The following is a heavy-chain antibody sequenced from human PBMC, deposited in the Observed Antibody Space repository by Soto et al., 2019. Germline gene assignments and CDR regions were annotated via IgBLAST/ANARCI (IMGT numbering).Heavy chain of an antibody. Sequence: GGSLKVSCVASGFSFSSYAMHWVRQAPGKGLEWVAVISYDGSNKYYADSVKGRFTISRDNSKNTLYLQMNSLRAEDTAVYYCARDEESYYYYYGMDVWGQGTTVTVSS. CDR2: ISYDGSNK. CDR1: GFSFSSYA. J-gene: IGHJ6*02. CDR3: ARDEESYYYYYGMDV. V-gene: IGHV3-30-3*01.